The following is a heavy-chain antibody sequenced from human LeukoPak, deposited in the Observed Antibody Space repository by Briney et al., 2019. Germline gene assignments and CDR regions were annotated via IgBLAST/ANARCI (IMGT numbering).Heavy chain of an antibody. V-gene: IGHV3-7*01. CDR2: IKQDGSEK. D-gene: IGHD1-26*01. Sequence: PGGSLRLSCAASGFTFSSYWMSWVRQAPGKGLEWVANIKQDGSEKYYVDSVKGRFTISRDNSKNTLYLQMNSLRAEDTAVYYCAKLLGSYDRWGQGTLVTVSS. CDR3: AKLLGSYDR. CDR1: GFTFSSYW. J-gene: IGHJ5*02.